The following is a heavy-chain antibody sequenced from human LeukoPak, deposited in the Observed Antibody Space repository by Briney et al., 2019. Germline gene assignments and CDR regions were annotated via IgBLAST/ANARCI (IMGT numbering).Heavy chain of an antibody. Sequence: ASVKVSCKASGYTFTTYGISWVRQAPGQGLEWMGWISTYNGNTNYAQKLQDRVTMTTDTSTSTAYMELRSLRSDDTAVYYCARDSGYGDYVGNPWGQGTLVTVSS. V-gene: IGHV1-18*01. CDR2: ISTYNGNT. CDR3: ARDSGYGDYVGNP. J-gene: IGHJ5*02. CDR1: GYTFTTYG. D-gene: IGHD4-17*01.